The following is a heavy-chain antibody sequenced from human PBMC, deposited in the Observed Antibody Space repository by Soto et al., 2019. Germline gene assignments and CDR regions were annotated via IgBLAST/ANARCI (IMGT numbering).Heavy chain of an antibody. Sequence: SETLSLTCTVSGGSISSSSYYWGWIRQPPGKGLEWIGSIYYSGSTYYNPSLKSRVTISVDTSKNQFSLKLSSVTAADTAVYYCARPLTGTSPYYYYYMDVWGKGTTVTVSS. CDR3: ARPLTGTSPYYYYYMDV. V-gene: IGHV4-39*01. CDR2: IYYSGST. J-gene: IGHJ6*03. CDR1: GGSISSSSYY. D-gene: IGHD1-20*01.